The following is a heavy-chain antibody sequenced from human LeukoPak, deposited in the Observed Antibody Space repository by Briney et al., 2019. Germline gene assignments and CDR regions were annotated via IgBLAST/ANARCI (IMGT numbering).Heavy chain of an antibody. CDR2: IYPADSDT. Sequence: GASLQISCQVSGFIFTNYWIGWVRQLPGKGLESIGLIYPADSDTTYSPSFQGQVTISADRSISTVYLQWSSLKASDTAIYYCARQSRDGSKNRGYYFDYWGQGTLVTVSS. CDR1: GFIFTNYW. CDR3: ARQSRDGSKNRGYYFDY. V-gene: IGHV5-51*01. D-gene: IGHD3-10*01. J-gene: IGHJ4*02.